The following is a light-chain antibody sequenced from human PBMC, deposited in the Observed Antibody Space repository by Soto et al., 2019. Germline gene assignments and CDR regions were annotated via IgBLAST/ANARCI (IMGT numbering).Light chain of an antibody. Sequence: IRMTQSPSSFSASTGDRVTITCRASQGISSYLAWYQQKPGKAPKLLIYAASTLQSGVPSRFSGSGSGTDFTLTISCLQSEDFATYYCQQYYSYPPTFGQGTRLEI. J-gene: IGKJ5*01. CDR2: AAS. CDR1: QGISSY. V-gene: IGKV1-8*01. CDR3: QQYYSYPPT.